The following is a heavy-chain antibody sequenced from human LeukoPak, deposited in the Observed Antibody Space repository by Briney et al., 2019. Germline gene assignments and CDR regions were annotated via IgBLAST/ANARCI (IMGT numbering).Heavy chain of an antibody. Sequence: GRSLRLSCAASGFTFSSYAMHWVRQAPGKGLEWVAVISYDGSNKYYADSVKGRFTISRDNSKNTLYLQMNSLGAEDTAVYYCARDLSGSPFGMDVWGQGTTVTVSS. CDR3: ARDLSGSPFGMDV. CDR1: GFTFSSYA. V-gene: IGHV3-30-3*01. D-gene: IGHD1-26*01. J-gene: IGHJ6*02. CDR2: ISYDGSNK.